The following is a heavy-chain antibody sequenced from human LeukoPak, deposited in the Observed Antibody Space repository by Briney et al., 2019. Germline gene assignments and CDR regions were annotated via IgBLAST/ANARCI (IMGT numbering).Heavy chain of an antibody. J-gene: IGHJ4*02. CDR2: ISTSSSPI. Sequence: GGSLRLSCAASGFTFSSYAMNWVRQAPGKGLEWVSYISTSSSPIYYADSVKGRFTISRDNAKNSLYLQMNSLRAEDTAVYYCARANPTSGNWPIFDYWGQGTLVTVSS. D-gene: IGHD1-1*01. V-gene: IGHV3-48*01. CDR3: ARANPTSGNWPIFDY. CDR1: GFTFSSYA.